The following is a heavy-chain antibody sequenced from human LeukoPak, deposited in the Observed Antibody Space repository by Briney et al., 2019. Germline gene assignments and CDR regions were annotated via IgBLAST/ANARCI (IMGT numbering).Heavy chain of an antibody. CDR3: ARDGVDDFWSGYSNPADAFDI. V-gene: IGHV3-21*01. J-gene: IGHJ3*02. Sequence: PGGSLRLSCAASGFTFSSYSMNWVRQAPGKGLEWVSSISSSSSYIYYADSVKGRFTISRDNAKNSLYLQMNSLRAEDTAVYYCARDGVDDFWSGYSNPADAFDIWGQGTMVTVSS. D-gene: IGHD3-3*01. CDR2: ISSSSSYI. CDR1: GFTFSSYS.